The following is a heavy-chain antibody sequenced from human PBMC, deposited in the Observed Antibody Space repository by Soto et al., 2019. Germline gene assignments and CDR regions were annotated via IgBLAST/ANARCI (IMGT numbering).Heavy chain of an antibody. D-gene: IGHD3-3*01. J-gene: IGHJ6*02. Sequence: EVQLVESGGGLVQPAGSLKLSCAASGFTFSGSAMHWVRQASGKGLEWVGRIRSKANSYATAYAASVKGRCTISRDESKNTAYLQMNSLKTEDTRVYYCTSLHYDVWSGYRIDVWGQGTTVSVCS. CDR1: GFTFSGSA. V-gene: IGHV3-73*01. CDR3: TSLHYDVWSGYRIDV. CDR2: IRSKANSYAT.